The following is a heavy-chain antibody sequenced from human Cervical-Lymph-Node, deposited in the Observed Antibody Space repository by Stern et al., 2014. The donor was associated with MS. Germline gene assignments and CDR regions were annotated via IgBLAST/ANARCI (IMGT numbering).Heavy chain of an antibody. Sequence: QLVQSGAEVRKPGESLKISCQTSGYNFDNYWIAWVRQMPGRGLEWMGIIYPDDSDARYNSTLQGQVSLSVDTFIITAYLQWTSLKASDSAIYYCARRGTAAEIDYWGQGTLVTVSS. J-gene: IGHJ4*02. CDR3: ARRGTAAEIDY. D-gene: IGHD6-13*01. CDR1: GYNFDNYW. V-gene: IGHV5-51*01. CDR2: IYPDDSDA.